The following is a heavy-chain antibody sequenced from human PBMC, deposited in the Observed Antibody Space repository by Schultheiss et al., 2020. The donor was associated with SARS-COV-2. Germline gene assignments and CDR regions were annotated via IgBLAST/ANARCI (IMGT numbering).Heavy chain of an antibody. CDR1: GFTVSSNY. J-gene: IGHJ5*02. D-gene: IGHD1-26*01. CDR2: IYSGGST. CDR3: ARNEIVGATLGKFDP. Sequence: GVLKISCAASGFTVSSNYMSWVRQAPGKGLEWVSVIYSGGSTYYADSVKGRFTISRDNSKNTLYLQMNSLRAEDTGVYYCARNEIVGATLGKFDPWGQGTLVTVSS. V-gene: IGHV3-66*01.